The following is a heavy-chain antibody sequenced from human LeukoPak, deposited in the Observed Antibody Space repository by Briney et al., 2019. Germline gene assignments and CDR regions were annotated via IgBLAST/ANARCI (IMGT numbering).Heavy chain of an antibody. Sequence: DPGGSLRLSCAAFGFTFSSYGMSWVRQAPGKGLEWVSAISGSGGTTYYADSVKGRFTISRDNSKNTLYLQMNSLRAEDTAVYYCRGHSGSYDYWGQGTLVTVSS. D-gene: IGHD3-10*01. CDR2: ISGSGGTT. J-gene: IGHJ4*02. V-gene: IGHV3-23*01. CDR3: RGHSGSYDY. CDR1: GFTFSSYG.